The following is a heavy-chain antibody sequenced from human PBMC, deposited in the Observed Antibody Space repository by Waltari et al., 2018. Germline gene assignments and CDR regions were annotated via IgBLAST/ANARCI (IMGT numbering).Heavy chain of an antibody. Sequence: QLQLQESGPGLVKPSETLSLTCTVSGGSISSSSYYWGWIRQPPGKGLEWIGSSYYSGSTYYNPTLKRRVTISVDTAKNQFSLKLSSVTAADTAVYYCARLTYGSGSQGDYWGQGTLVTVSS. CDR1: GGSISSSSYY. D-gene: IGHD3-10*01. V-gene: IGHV4-39*01. J-gene: IGHJ4*02. CDR2: SYYSGST. CDR3: ARLTYGSGSQGDY.